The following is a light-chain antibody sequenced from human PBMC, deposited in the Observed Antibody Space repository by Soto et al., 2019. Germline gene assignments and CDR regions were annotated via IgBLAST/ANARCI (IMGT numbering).Light chain of an antibody. J-gene: IGKJ5*01. CDR2: GAS. V-gene: IGKV3-15*01. CDR3: EQYNYWPPIT. Sequence: DIVMTQSPCTLSVSQGERATLSCRASQSVSINLAWYQQKPGQAPSLLIDGASTRAAGVPARFSGSGSGTEFTLTISSLQSEDFAVYYCEQYNYWPPITFGQGTRLEIK. CDR1: QSVSIN.